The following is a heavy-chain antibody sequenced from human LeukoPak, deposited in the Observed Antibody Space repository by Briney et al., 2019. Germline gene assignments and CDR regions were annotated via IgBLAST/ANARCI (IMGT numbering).Heavy chain of an antibody. J-gene: IGHJ6*03. V-gene: IGHV3-48*03. CDR2: ISSSGSTI. Sequence: QPGGSLRLSCAASGFTFSSYEMNWVRQAPGKGLEWVSYISSSGSTIYYADSVKGRFTISRDNSKNTLYLQMNSLRAEDTAVYYCARGALSTIFGVVLGYYMDVWGKGTTVTVSS. D-gene: IGHD3-3*01. CDR3: ARGALSTIFGVVLGYYMDV. CDR1: GFTFSSYE.